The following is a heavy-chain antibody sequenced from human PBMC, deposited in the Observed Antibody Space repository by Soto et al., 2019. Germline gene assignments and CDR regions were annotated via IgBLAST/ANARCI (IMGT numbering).Heavy chain of an antibody. V-gene: IGHV2-5*02. D-gene: IGHD2-15*01. Sequence: QITLKESGPTLVKPTQTLTLTCTFSGFSLTTSGVFVGWIRQPPGKALEWLALIYWDADKLYSPSLKSRLTTTKEHSKNNVVLTRTTMDHVDIDTYYCEHAPTPFYCSGGSCCHFDYWGQGTLVTVSS. CDR2: IYWDADK. CDR1: GFSLTTSGVF. CDR3: EHAPTPFYCSGGSCCHFDY. J-gene: IGHJ4*02.